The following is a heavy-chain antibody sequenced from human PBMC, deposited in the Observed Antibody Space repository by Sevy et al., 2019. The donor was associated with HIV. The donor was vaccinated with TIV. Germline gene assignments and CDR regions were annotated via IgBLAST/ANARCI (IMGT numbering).Heavy chain of an antibody. Sequence: ASVKVSCKASGYTFSSYGISWVRQAPGQGLEWMGWISDYNGYTNYAHKFQGRVTMSTETSTRTAYMEPRSLGSDETAVYFCAREGYYYRSGTYRPPNYYGMDVWGQGTAVTVSS. CDR3: AREGYYYRSGTYRPPNYYGMDV. J-gene: IGHJ6*02. CDR1: GYTFSSYG. V-gene: IGHV1-18*01. CDR2: ISDYNGYT. D-gene: IGHD3-10*01.